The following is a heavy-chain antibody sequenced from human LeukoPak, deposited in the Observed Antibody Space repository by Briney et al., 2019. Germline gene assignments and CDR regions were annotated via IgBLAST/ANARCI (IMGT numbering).Heavy chain of an antibody. J-gene: IGHJ4*02. Sequence: GGSLRLFCAASGFTFSSHWMSWVRQAPGKGLEWVANIKQDGTEKYYVDAVKGRYTISRDDAKNSLYLQMNSLRAEDTAVYYCARVSPRFRGGDDVLDRFDYWGQGTLVTVSS. CDR3: ARVSPRFRGGDDVLDRFDY. CDR1: GFTFSSHW. D-gene: IGHD3-3*01. V-gene: IGHV3-7*01. CDR2: IKQDGTEK.